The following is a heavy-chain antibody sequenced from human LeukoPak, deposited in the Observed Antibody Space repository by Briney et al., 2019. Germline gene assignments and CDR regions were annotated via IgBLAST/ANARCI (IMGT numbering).Heavy chain of an antibody. CDR3: ARGPGARSDY. Sequence: PSETLSLTCAVYGGSFSGYYWSWIRQPPGKGLEWIGEINHSGSTNYNPSLKSRVTISVDTSKNQFSLKLSSVTAADTAVCYCARGPGARSDYWGQGTLVTVSS. D-gene: IGHD3-10*01. CDR2: INHSGST. CDR1: GGSFSGYY. J-gene: IGHJ4*02. V-gene: IGHV4-34*01.